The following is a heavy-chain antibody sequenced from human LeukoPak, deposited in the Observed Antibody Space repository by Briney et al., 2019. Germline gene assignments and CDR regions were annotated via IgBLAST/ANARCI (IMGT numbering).Heavy chain of an antibody. CDR2: ISGSGGST. CDR3: ARDDRDAFDI. Sequence: GGTLRLSCAASGFTFSSYGMSWVRQAPGKGLEWVSAISGSGGSTYYADSVKGRFTISRDNSKNTLYLQMNSLRAEDTAVYYCARDDRDAFDIWGQGTMVTVSS. CDR1: GFTFSSYG. J-gene: IGHJ3*02. V-gene: IGHV3-23*01.